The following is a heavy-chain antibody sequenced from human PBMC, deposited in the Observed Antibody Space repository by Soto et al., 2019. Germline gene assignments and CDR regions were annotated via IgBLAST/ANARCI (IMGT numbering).Heavy chain of an antibody. D-gene: IGHD6-13*01. CDR1: GVTFRGYA. Sequence: PGGSLRLSCAGSGVTFRGYAVHWVRQTPGKGLEWVTVISDDGSKTYYADSVKGRFSVSRDDSTNMVFLQTDSLRAEDTALYYCAMLNPSAEQHLVRWGQGTLVTVSS. CDR3: AMLNPSAEQHLVR. V-gene: IGHV3-30*04. J-gene: IGHJ4*02. CDR2: ISDDGSKT.